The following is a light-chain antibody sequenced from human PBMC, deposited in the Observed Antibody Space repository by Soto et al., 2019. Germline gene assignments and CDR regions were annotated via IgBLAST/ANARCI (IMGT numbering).Light chain of an antibody. J-gene: IGLJ3*02. Sequence: QSALAQPRSVSGSPGQSVTISCTGTSSDVGGYDFVSWYQQLPGKAPKLMIFDVTKRSSGVPDRFSGSKSGNSASLTISGLQDEEEDDYYCCSYAGSYNLGVFGGGTQLTVL. CDR2: DVT. CDR1: SSDVGGYDF. V-gene: IGLV2-11*01. CDR3: CSYAGSYNLGV.